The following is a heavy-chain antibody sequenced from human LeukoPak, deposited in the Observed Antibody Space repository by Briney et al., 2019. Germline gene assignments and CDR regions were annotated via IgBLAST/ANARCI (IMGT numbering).Heavy chain of an antibody. Sequence: GGSLRLSCAASGFTFSSYEMNWVRQAPGKGLEWVSYISSSGSSIYYADSVKGRFTISRDNAKNSLFLQMNGLRAEDTAVYYCARDHEGLPTDWGQGTLVTVSS. CDR3: ARDHEGLPTD. J-gene: IGHJ4*02. V-gene: IGHV3-48*03. D-gene: IGHD2-21*01. CDR1: GFTFSSYE. CDR2: ISSSGSSI.